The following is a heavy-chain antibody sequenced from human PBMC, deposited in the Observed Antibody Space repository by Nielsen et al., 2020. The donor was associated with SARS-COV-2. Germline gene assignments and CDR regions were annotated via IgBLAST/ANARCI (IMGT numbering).Heavy chain of an antibody. CDR1: GGSISSYY. J-gene: IGHJ6*02. V-gene: IGHV4-59*08. D-gene: IGHD5-18*01. CDR2: IYYSGST. CDR3: ARHKVDTAMGPGDYYGMDV. Sequence: ESLKISCTVSGGSISSYYWSWIRQPPGKGLEWIGYIYYSGSTNYNPSLKSRVTISVDTSKNQFSLKLSSVTAADTAVYYCARHKVDTAMGPGDYYGMDVWGQGTTVTVSS.